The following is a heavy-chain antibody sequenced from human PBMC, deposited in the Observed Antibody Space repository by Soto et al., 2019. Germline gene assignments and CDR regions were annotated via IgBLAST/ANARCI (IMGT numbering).Heavy chain of an antibody. Sequence: QVQLVQSGAEVKKPGASVKVSCKASGYTFTSYGISWVRQAPGQGLEWMRWLSAYNGITNYAKKLQGRLTLTTDTSTSTAYMELRSVRSDDTALYYCARDLTPADYCGQGTLVTVSS. V-gene: IGHV1-18*01. J-gene: IGHJ4*02. D-gene: IGHD7-27*01. CDR3: ARDLTPADY. CDR2: LSAYNGIT. CDR1: GYTFTSYG.